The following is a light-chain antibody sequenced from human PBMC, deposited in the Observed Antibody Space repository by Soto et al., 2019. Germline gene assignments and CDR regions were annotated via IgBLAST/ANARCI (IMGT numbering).Light chain of an antibody. CDR1: QSISSW. CDR3: QHYNSYSEA. Sequence: DIQMTQSPSTLSASVGDRVTITCRASQSISSWLALYQQEPGKAPKLLIYAASTLQSGVPSRFSGSGSGTEFTLTISSLQPDDFATYYCQHYNSYSEAFGQGTKVDIK. V-gene: IGKV1-5*01. J-gene: IGKJ1*01. CDR2: AAS.